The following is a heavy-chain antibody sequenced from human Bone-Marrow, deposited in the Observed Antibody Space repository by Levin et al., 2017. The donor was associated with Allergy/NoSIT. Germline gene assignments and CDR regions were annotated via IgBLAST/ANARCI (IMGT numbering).Heavy chain of an antibody. CDR1: GGSMSRYY. Sequence: SQTLSLTCSVSGGSMSRYYWSWLRQSPERGLEWIGYIYSNGDASYNPSLEGRVTISVDTPRNQFSLRLRSVTAADTALYYCARARDNFGYLPLDHWGQGTLVIVSS. CDR2: IYSNGDA. V-gene: IGHV4-59*12. D-gene: IGHD5-18*01. J-gene: IGHJ4*02. CDR3: ARARDNFGYLPLDH.